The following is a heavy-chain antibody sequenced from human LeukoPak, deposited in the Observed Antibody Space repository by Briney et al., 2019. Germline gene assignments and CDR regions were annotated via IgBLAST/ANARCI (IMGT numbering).Heavy chain of an antibody. Sequence: GESLKISCKGSGYSFSTHWVAWVRQMPGKGLEWLGIVYPGDSNARYSPSFRGQVSMSADKSIDTAYLQWSSLKASDTAMYYCARQYYDSSGYYSAFDIWDQGTMVTVSS. CDR1: GYSFSTHW. CDR3: ARQYYDSSGYYSAFDI. J-gene: IGHJ3*02. CDR2: VYPGDSNA. D-gene: IGHD3-22*01. V-gene: IGHV5-51*01.